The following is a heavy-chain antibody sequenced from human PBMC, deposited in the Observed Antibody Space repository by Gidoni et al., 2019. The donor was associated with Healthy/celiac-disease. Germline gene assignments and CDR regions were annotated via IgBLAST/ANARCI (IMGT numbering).Heavy chain of an antibody. V-gene: IGHV3-23*01. D-gene: IGHD3-22*01. Sequence: EVQLLESGGGLVQPGGSLRLSCAASGFTFSSYAMSWVRQAPGEGLEWVSAIRGSGGSTYYADSVKGRLTISRDNSKNTLYLQMNSLRAEDTAVYYCAKDRYDSSGYYPLFWYWGQGTLGTVSS. CDR2: IRGSGGST. J-gene: IGHJ4*02. CDR1: GFTFSSYA. CDR3: AKDRYDSSGYYPLFWY.